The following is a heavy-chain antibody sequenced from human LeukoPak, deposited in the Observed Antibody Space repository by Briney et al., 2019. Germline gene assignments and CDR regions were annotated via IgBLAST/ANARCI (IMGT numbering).Heavy chain of an antibody. CDR3: ARDLIDSSYFDY. V-gene: IGHV3-30-3*01. CDR1: GFTFSSYW. Sequence: GGSLRLSCAASGFTFSSYWMSWVRQAPGKGLEWVAVISYDGSNKYYADSVKGRFTISRDNSKNTLYLQMNSLRAEDTAVYYCARDLIDSSYFDYWGQGTLVTVSS. J-gene: IGHJ4*02. D-gene: IGHD3-22*01. CDR2: ISYDGSNK.